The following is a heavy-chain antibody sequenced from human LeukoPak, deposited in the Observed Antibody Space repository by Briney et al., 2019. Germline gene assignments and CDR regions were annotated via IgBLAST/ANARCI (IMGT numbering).Heavy chain of an antibody. Sequence: GGSLRLSCAASGFTFSSYWMSWVRQAPGKGLEWVANIKQDGSEKYYVDSVKGRFTISRDNAKNSLYLQMNSLRAEDTAVYYCARGAYCGGDCYDHWGQGTLVTVSS. CDR2: IKQDGSEK. J-gene: IGHJ4*02. CDR1: GFTFSSYW. CDR3: ARGAYCGGDCYDH. D-gene: IGHD2-21*02. V-gene: IGHV3-7*01.